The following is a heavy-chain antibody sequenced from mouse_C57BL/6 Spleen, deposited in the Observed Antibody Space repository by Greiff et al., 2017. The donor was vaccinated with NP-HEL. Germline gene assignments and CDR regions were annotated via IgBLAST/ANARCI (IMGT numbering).Heavy chain of an antibody. J-gene: IGHJ3*01. D-gene: IGHD1-1*01. CDR1: GFNIKDDY. CDR2: FDPENGDT. Sequence: VQLQQSGAELVRPGASVKLSCTASGFNIKDDYMHWVKQRPEQGLEWIGWFDPENGDTEYASKFQGKATITADTSSNTAYLQLSSLTSEDTAVYYCTTGFITTVVPFAYWGQGTLVTVSA. V-gene: IGHV14-4*01. CDR3: TTGFITTVVPFAY.